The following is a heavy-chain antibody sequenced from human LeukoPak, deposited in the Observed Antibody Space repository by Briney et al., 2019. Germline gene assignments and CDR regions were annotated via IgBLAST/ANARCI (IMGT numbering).Heavy chain of an antibody. CDR3: ARRGPYCGGDCYSPGAEYFQH. J-gene: IGHJ1*01. CDR2: ISSSGSTI. V-gene: IGHV3-11*01. Sequence: GRSLRLSCAASGFTFSDYYMSWIRQAPGKGLEWVSYISSSGSTINYVDSVKGRFTISRDNAKNSLYLQMNSLRAEDTAVYYCARRGPYCGGDCYSPGAEYFQHWGQGTLVTVSS. CDR1: GFTFSDYY. D-gene: IGHD2-21*02.